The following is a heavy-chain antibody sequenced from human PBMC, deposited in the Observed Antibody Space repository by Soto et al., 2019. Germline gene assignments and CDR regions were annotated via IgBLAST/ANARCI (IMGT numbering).Heavy chain of an antibody. CDR1: GFALSDYA. V-gene: IGHV3-30*14. D-gene: IGHD3-10*01. Sequence: GGSLRLSCEASGFALSDYAMHWVRQAPGEGLEWVAIISYDGSEKKYADSVKGRFTISRDNSKDTVYLQMSSLTGNDTAVYYCARDLLAAYSHSGMIDYWGQGSLVTVSS. CDR2: ISYDGSEK. J-gene: IGHJ4*02. CDR3: ARDLLAAYSHSGMIDY.